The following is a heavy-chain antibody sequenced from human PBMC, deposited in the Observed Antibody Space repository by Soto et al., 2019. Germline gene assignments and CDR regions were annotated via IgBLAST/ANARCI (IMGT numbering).Heavy chain of an antibody. Sequence: GWSLRLSCAASGFTFSSYGMHWVRQAPGKGLEWVAVIWYDGSNKYYADSVKGRFTISRDNSKNTLYLQMNSLRAEDTAVYYCARASSVWFGELLPYDWFDPWGQGTLVTVSS. J-gene: IGHJ5*02. CDR3: ARASSVWFGELLPYDWFDP. CDR1: GFTFSSYG. CDR2: IWYDGSNK. D-gene: IGHD3-10*01. V-gene: IGHV3-33*01.